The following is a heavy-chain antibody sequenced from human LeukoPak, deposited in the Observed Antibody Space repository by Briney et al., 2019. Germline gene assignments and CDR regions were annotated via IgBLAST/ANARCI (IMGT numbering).Heavy chain of an antibody. V-gene: IGHV1-2*02. D-gene: IGHD2-2*01. J-gene: IGHJ4*02. CDR3: AREGSSTSCPDY. CDR1: GYTFTGYY. Sequence: GGSLRLSCAASGYTFTGYYMHWVRQAPGQGLEWMGWINPNSGGTNYAQKFQGRVTMTRDTSISTAYMELSRLRSDDTAVYYCAREGSSTSCPDYWGQGTLVTVSS. CDR2: INPNSGGT.